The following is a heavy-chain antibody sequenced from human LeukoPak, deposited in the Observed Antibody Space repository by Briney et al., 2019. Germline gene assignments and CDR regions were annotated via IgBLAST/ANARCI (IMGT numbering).Heavy chain of an antibody. D-gene: IGHD3-22*01. CDR3: AIERPYDSSGYYFDY. V-gene: IGHV1-69*05. J-gene: IGHJ4*02. CDR1: GGTFISYA. Sequence: ASVKVSRKASGGTFISYAISWVRQAPGQGVEWMGGIIPIFDTEKYAQKFQGRVTITTDESTSTAYMELSSLRYEDTAVYYCAIERPYDSSGYYFDYWGQGTLVTVSS. CDR2: IIPIFDTE.